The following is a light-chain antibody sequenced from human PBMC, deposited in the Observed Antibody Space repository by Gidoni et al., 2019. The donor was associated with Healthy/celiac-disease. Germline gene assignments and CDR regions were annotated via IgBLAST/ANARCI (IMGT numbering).Light chain of an antibody. CDR1: QSISTY. J-gene: IGKJ2*03. CDR2: AAS. CDR3: QQSYSTPYS. Sequence: IQMTQSPSSLTTSVGDRVTITCRASQSISTYLNWYQHKPGKAPKLLIYAASSLQSGVPSRISGSGSGTDFTLTISSLQPEDFATYYCQQSYSTPYSFGQGTKLEIK. V-gene: IGKV1-39*01.